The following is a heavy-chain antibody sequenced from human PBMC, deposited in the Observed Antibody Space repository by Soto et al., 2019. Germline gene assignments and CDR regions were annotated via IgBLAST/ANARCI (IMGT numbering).Heavy chain of an antibody. CDR3: ARSHRWSYQGYYFDY. V-gene: IGHV4-59*01. CDR2: IYYSGST. CDR1: GGSISSYY. D-gene: IGHD1-26*01. Sequence: SETLSLTCTVSGGSISSYYWSWIRQPPGKGLEWIGYIYYSGSTNYNPSLKSRVTISVDTSKNQFYLKLSSVTAADTAVYYCARSHRWSYQGYYFDYWGQGTLVTVSS. J-gene: IGHJ4*02.